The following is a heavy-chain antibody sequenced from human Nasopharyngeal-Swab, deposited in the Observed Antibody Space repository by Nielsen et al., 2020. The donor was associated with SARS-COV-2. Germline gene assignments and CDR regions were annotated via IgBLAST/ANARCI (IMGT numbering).Heavy chain of an antibody. D-gene: IGHD6-13*01. Sequence: WIRQSPSRGLEWLGRTYYRSKWYNDYAVSVKSRITINPDTSKNQFSLQLNSVTPEDTAVYYCARGGIAAAGYYYYYYGMDVWGQGTTVTVSS. V-gene: IGHV6-1*01. J-gene: IGHJ6*02. CDR3: ARGGIAAAGYYYYYYGMDV. CDR2: TYYRSKWYN.